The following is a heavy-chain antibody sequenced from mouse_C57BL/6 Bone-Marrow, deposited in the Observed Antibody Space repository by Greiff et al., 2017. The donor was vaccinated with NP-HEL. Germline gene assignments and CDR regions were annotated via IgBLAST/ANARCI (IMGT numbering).Heavy chain of an antibody. CDR1: GFTFSDYY. Sequence: EVKLEESGGGLVQPGGSLKLSCAASGFTFSDYYMYWVRQTPEKRLEWVAYISNGGGSTYYPDTVKGRFTISRDNAKNTLYLQMSRLKSEDTAMYYCARHQAQGYYFDYWGKGTTLTVPS. CDR3: ARHQAQGYYFDY. CDR2: ISNGGGST. J-gene: IGHJ2*01. D-gene: IGHD3-2*02. V-gene: IGHV5-12*01.